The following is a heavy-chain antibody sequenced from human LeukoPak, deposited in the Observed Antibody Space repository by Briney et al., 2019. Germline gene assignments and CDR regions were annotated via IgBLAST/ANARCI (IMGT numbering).Heavy chain of an antibody. CDR2: IYIDGNT. J-gene: IGHJ4*02. D-gene: IGHD5-24*01. V-gene: IGHV3-66*01. CDR1: GFTVSSNY. Sequence: PGGSLRLSSAASGFTVSSNYMSWVRQAPGKGLEWVSVIYIDGNTYYADSVRGRFTISRDNSKNTVYLQMNSLRAEDTAVYYCARGDSYNFFDSWGQGTLVTVSS. CDR3: ARGDSYNFFDS.